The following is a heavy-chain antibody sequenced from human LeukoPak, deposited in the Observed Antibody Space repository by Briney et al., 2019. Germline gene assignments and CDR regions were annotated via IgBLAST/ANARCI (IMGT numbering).Heavy chain of an antibody. D-gene: IGHD2-21*02. CDR1: GFTFSSYG. J-gene: IGHJ4*02. CDR2: IRYDGSNK. Sequence: GGSLRLSCAASGFTFSSYGMHWVRQAPGKGLEWVAFIRYDGSNKYYADSVKGRFAISRGNSKNTLYLQMNSLRAEDTAVYYCAKDQFSYCGGDCYSDFDYWGQGTLVTVSS. V-gene: IGHV3-30*02. CDR3: AKDQFSYCGGDCYSDFDY.